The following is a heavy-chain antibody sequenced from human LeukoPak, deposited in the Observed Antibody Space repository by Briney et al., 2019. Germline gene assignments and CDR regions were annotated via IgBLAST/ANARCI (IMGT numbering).Heavy chain of an antibody. CDR2: FDPEDGET. Sequence: GASVKVSCKASGGTFSSYAISWVRQAPGKGLEWMGGFDPEDGETIYAQKFQGRVTMTEDTSTDTAYMELSSLRSEDTAVYYCATFAGGYWGQGTLVTVSS. CDR1: GGTFSSYA. D-gene: IGHD3-16*01. J-gene: IGHJ4*02. V-gene: IGHV1-24*01. CDR3: ATFAGGY.